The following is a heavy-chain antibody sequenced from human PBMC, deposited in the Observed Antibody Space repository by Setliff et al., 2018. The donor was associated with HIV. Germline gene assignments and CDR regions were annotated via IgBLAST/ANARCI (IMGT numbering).Heavy chain of an antibody. Sequence: SETLSLTCTVSGGSISSNSYYWGWIRQPPGKGLEWIGSIYHSGRTYYNPSLKSRVTISVDTSKNQFSLKLTSVTAADTAVYYCVRAGDYYDSTGARAGFDFWGQGTRVTVSS. CDR1: GGSISSNSYY. J-gene: IGHJ3*01. CDR3: VRAGDYYDSTGARAGFDF. CDR2: IYHSGRT. V-gene: IGHV4-39*07. D-gene: IGHD3-22*01.